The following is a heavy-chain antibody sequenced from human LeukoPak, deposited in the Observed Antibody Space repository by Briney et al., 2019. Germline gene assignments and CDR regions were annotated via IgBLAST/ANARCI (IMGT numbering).Heavy chain of an antibody. Sequence: SSETLSLTCTVSGGSISSGGYSWSWIRQQPGKGLEWIGNIYYSGSTYYNPSLKSRVTISVDASKNQFSLKLSSVTAADTAVYYCVRERKYYGMDVWGQGTTVTVSS. CDR1: GGSISSGGYS. CDR2: IYYSGST. CDR3: VRERKYYGMDV. J-gene: IGHJ6*02. V-gene: IGHV4-31*03.